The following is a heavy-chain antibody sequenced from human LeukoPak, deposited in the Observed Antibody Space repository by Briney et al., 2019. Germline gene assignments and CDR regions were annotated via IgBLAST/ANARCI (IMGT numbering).Heavy chain of an antibody. V-gene: IGHV4-59*01. Sequence: SETLSLTCTVSGGSISSYYWSWIRQPPRKGLEWGGYIYYSGNTNYNPPLKSLVTISVDTSKNQFSLKLSSVTAADTAMFYCARYSDNWFDPWRQGTLVTVSS. J-gene: IGHJ5*02. CDR3: ARYSDNWFDP. D-gene: IGHD6-13*01. CDR2: IYYSGNT. CDR1: GGSISSYY.